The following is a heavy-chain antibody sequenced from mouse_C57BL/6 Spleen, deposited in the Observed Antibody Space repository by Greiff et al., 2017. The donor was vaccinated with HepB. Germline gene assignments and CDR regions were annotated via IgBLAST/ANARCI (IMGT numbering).Heavy chain of an antibody. D-gene: IGHD3-2*02. Sequence: VKVEESGPGLVQPSQSLSITCTVSGFSLTSYGVHWVRQSPGKGLEWLGVIWSGGSTDYNAAFISRLSISKDNSKSQVFFKMNSLQADDTAIYYCARNGGAAQAYGDYWGQGTTLTVSS. CDR1: GFSLTSYG. CDR2: IWSGGST. J-gene: IGHJ2*01. CDR3: ARNGGAAQAYGDY. V-gene: IGHV2-2*01.